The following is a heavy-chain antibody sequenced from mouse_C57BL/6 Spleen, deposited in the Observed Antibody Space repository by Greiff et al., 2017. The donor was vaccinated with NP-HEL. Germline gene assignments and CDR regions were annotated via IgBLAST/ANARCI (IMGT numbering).Heavy chain of an antibody. Sequence: QVQLQQSGAELVRPGTSVKVSCKASGYAFTNYLIEWVKQRPGQGLEWIGVINPGSGGTNYNEKFKGKATLTADKSSSTASMQLSSLTSEDSAVYFCARHPSYAMDYWGQGTSVTVSS. CDR1: GYAFTNYL. V-gene: IGHV1-54*01. CDR2: INPGSGGT. J-gene: IGHJ4*01. CDR3: ARHPSYAMDY.